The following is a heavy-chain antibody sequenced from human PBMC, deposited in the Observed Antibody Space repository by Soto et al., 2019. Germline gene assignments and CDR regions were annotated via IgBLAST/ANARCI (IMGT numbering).Heavy chain of an antibody. J-gene: IGHJ6*02. CDR1: GYTFTSYY. CDR3: ARSLGFLDVGMVWYGMAV. V-gene: IGHV1-46*01. Sequence: GASGKVSCKASGYTFTSYYMHWVRQAPGQGLEWMGIINPSGGSTSYAQKFQGRVTMTRDTSTSTVYMELSSLRSEDTAVYYCARSLGFLDVGMVWYGMAVWGQGTTVTVSS. CDR2: INPSGGST. D-gene: IGHD3-3*01.